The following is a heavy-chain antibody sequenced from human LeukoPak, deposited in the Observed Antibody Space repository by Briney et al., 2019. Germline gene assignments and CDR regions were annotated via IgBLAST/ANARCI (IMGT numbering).Heavy chain of an antibody. D-gene: IGHD2-15*01. CDR2: ISGSGGST. Sequence: PGRSLRLSCAASGFTFSSYAMSWVRQAPGKGLEWVSAISGSGGSTYYADSVKGRFTISRDNSKNTLYLQMNSLRAEDTAVYYCAKDGPDIVVVVAAMNYFDYWGQGTLVTVSS. J-gene: IGHJ4*02. CDR1: GFTFSSYA. CDR3: AKDGPDIVVVVAAMNYFDY. V-gene: IGHV3-23*01.